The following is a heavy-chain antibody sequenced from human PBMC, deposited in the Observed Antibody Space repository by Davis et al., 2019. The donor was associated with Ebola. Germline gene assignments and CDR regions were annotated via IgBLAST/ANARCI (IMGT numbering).Heavy chain of an antibody. CDR2: ISYDGSNK. CDR1: GFTFSSYA. Sequence: GESLKISCAASGFTFSSYAMHWVRQAPGKGLEWVAVISYDGSNKYYADSVKCRFTISRDNSKNTLYLQMNSLRAEDTAVYYCARDHWPGANAFDYWGQGTLVTVSS. J-gene: IGHJ4*02. V-gene: IGHV3-30*04. CDR3: ARDHWPGANAFDY. D-gene: IGHD1-26*01.